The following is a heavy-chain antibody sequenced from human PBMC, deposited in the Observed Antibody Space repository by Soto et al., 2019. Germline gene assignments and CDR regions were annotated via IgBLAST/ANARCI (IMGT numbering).Heavy chain of an antibody. D-gene: IGHD3-10*01. CDR2: INPSGGST. CDR3: ARSGGHEVDP. V-gene: IGHV1-46*01. J-gene: IGHJ5*02. Sequence: QVQLVQSGAEVKKPGASVKVSCKASGYTFTSYYMHWVRQAPGQGLEWMGIINPSGGSTRYAQKFQGRVTMTRDTSKSTVYMELSSLRSEDTAVYYCARSGGHEVDPWGQGTLVTVSS. CDR1: GYTFTSYY.